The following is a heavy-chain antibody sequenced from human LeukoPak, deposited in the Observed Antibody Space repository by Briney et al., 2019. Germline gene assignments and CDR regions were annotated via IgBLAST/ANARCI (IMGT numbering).Heavy chain of an antibody. CDR2: ISSGSSLI. CDR1: GFTFSYYS. V-gene: IGHV3-21*01. CDR3: VLHYYDGSGHLSDDY. Sequence: PGGSLRLSCAASGFTFSYYSMNWVRQAPGKGLEWVSSISSGSSLIYYVDSVKGRFTISRDNAKNSLYLQMNSLRAEDTAVYYCVLHYYDGSGHLSDDYWGQGTLVTVSS. J-gene: IGHJ4*02. D-gene: IGHD3-22*01.